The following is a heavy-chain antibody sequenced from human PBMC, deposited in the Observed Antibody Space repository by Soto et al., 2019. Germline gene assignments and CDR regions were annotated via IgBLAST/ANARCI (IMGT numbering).Heavy chain of an antibody. Sequence: GGSLRLSCAASGFTFSSYAMSWVRQAPGKWLEWVSAISGSGGTTYYADSAKGRFTISRDNSKNTLYLQMNSLRAEDTAVYYCAKDGYDSSGYYWGQGALVTVSS. CDR3: AKDGYDSSGYY. V-gene: IGHV3-23*01. CDR1: GFTFSSYA. CDR2: ISGSGGTT. J-gene: IGHJ4*02. D-gene: IGHD3-22*01.